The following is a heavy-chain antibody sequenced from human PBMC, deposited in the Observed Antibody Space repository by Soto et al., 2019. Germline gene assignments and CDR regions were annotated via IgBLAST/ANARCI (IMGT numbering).Heavy chain of an antibody. J-gene: IGHJ6*02. CDR1: GFTFSSYV. Sequence: QVQLVESGGGVVQPGRSLRLSCAASGFTFSSYVMNWVRQAPGKGLEWVAVISYDGTNKYYADPVKGRFTISRDNSKNTLDLQMNSLRAEDTAVYYCARDSSYAMDVWGQGTTVTVSS. CDR3: ARDSSYAMDV. D-gene: IGHD2-2*01. CDR2: ISYDGTNK. V-gene: IGHV3-30-3*01.